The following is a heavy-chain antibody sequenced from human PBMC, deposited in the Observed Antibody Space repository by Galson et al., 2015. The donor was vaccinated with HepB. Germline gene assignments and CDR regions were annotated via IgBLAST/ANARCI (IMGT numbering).Heavy chain of an antibody. CDR1: GYTFTSYG. V-gene: IGHV1-18*04. J-gene: IGHJ6*02. CDR2: ISAYNGNT. Sequence: SVKVSCKASGYTFTSYGISWVRQAPGQGLEWMGWISAYNGNTNYAQKLQGRVTMTTDTSTSTAYMELRSLRSDDTAVYYCARGRSTVTTKGSNYYYYGMDVWGQGTTVTVSS. CDR3: ARGRSTVTTKGSNYYYYGMDV. D-gene: IGHD4-17*01.